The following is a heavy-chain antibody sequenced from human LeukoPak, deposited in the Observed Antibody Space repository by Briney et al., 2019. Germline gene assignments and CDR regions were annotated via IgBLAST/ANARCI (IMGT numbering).Heavy chain of an antibody. CDR1: GFTFSSYT. D-gene: IGHD3-16*02. Sequence: PGGSLRLSCAASGFTFSSYTMSWVRQAPGKGLEWVSTISGSGNNTYFADSVKGRFTISRDNSKNTLYLQMSSLRAEDTAVYYCAKDRYTVGPGYFDLWGRGTLVTVSS. V-gene: IGHV3-23*01. J-gene: IGHJ2*01. CDR2: ISGSGNNT. CDR3: AKDRYTVGPGYFDL.